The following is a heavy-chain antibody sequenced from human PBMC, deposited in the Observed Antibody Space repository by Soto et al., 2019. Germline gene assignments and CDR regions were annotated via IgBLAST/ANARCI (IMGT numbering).Heavy chain of an antibody. J-gene: IGHJ5*02. CDR3: ARGTLSPIAAPDP. D-gene: IGHD6-13*01. CDR2: IYYTGGT. Sequence: QVQLQESGPGLVKPSETLSLTCNVSGVTIRGYYWNWIRQPPGKTLEWIGSIYYTGGTNYNPSLKSRVTISVDTSKNPISLKFNSLTAPDPAVYYCARGTLSPIAAPDPWGQGPQVTPAS. V-gene: IGHV4-59*01. CDR1: GVTIRGYY.